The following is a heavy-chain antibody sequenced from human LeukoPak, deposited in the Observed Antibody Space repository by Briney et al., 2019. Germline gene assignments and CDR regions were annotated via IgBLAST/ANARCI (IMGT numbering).Heavy chain of an antibody. V-gene: IGHV3-11*01. J-gene: IGHJ4*02. CDR2: ISNTSYTT. CDR3: AREDYGGTNFDC. CDR1: GFTLSDYY. D-gene: IGHD4-23*01. Sequence: GGSLRLSCAASGFTLSDYYISWIRQAPGKGLEWVAYISNTSYTTYYGDSVKGRFTISRDNAKNSVSLQMNSLRVGDTALYYCAREDYGGTNFDCWGQGTLVTVSS.